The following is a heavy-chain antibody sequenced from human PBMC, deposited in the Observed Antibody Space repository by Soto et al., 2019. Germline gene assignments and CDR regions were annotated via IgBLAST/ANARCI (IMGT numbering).Heavy chain of an antibody. Sequence: GGSLRLSCEASGFPVSSYWMHWVRQVPGKGLVWVSRINSDGTTTTYADSVKGRFTISRDNAKSTVYLQLNSLSAEDTALYYCARGGYAYSSDFRRAPFDFWGQGILVTVSS. V-gene: IGHV3-74*01. J-gene: IGHJ4*02. CDR3: ARGGYAYSSDFRRAPFDF. CDR2: INSDGTTT. CDR1: GFPVSSYW. D-gene: IGHD5-18*01.